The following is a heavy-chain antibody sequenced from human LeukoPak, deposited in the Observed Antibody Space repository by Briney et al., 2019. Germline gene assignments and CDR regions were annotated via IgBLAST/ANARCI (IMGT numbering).Heavy chain of an antibody. D-gene: IGHD3-22*01. V-gene: IGHV1-58*02. Sequence: GASVKVSCKASGFTFTSSAMQWVRQARGQRLEWIGWIVVGSGDTNYAQKFQERVTITRDMSTSTAYMELTSLRFEDTAVYYCAAAGQWFSYNFDYWGQGTLVTVSS. CDR3: AAAGQWFSYNFDY. J-gene: IGHJ4*02. CDR1: GFTFTSSA. CDR2: IVVGSGDT.